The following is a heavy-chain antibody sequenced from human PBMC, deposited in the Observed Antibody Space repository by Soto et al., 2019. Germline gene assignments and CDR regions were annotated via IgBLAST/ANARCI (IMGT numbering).Heavy chain of an antibody. J-gene: IGHJ4*02. CDR3: ARIRAALPEGGFDY. CDR2: INHSGST. Sequence: QVQLQQWGAGLLKPSETLSLTCAVYGGSFSGYYWSWIRQPPGKGLEWIGEINHSGSTNYNPSLNKPGTISVDTAKNPFPQELSSGAAADTAADYRARIRAALPEGGFDYWGQGTLVTVSS. CDR1: GGSFSGYY. V-gene: IGHV4-34*01. D-gene: IGHD6-6*01.